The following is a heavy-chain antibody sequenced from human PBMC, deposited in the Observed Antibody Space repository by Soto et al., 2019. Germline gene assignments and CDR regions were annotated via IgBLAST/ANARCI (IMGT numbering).Heavy chain of an antibody. D-gene: IGHD2-8*01. Sequence: PSETLSLTCTVSGGSISSYYWSWIRQPPGKGLEWIGYIYYSGSTNYNPSLKSRVTISVDTSKSQFSLKLSSVTAADTAVYYCARGLLGYCTNGVCPTGNWFDPWGQGTLVTVSS. V-gene: IGHV4-59*01. CDR2: IYYSGST. CDR1: GGSISSYY. J-gene: IGHJ5*02. CDR3: ARGLLGYCTNGVCPTGNWFDP.